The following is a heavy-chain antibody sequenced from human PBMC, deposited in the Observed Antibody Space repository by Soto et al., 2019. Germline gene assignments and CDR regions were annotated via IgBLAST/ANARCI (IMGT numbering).Heavy chain of an antibody. CDR2: IYYSGST. CDR1: GGSISSSSYY. V-gene: IGHV4-39*01. CDR3: ARQGYCISTSCYIDP. D-gene: IGHD2-2*02. J-gene: IGHJ5*02. Sequence: QLQLQESGPGLVKPSETLSLTCTVSGGSISSSSYYWGWIRQPPGKGLEWIGSIYYSGSTYYNPSLKSRVTISVDTSKNQFSLKLSSVTAADTAVYYCARQGYCISTSCYIDPWGQGTLDTVSS.